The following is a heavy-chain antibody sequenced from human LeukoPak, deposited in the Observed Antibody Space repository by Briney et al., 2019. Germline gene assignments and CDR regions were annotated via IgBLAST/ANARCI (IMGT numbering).Heavy chain of an antibody. CDR2: IVVGSGNT. V-gene: IGHV1-58*02. CDR3: AGTYYYDSSGPGGDAFDI. Sequence: SVKVSCKASRFTFTSSAMQWVRQARGQRLEWIGWIVVGSGNTNYAQKFQERVTITRDMSTSTTYMELSSLRSEDTAVYYCAGTYYYDSSGPGGDAFDIWGQGTMVTVSS. D-gene: IGHD3-22*01. CDR1: RFTFTSSA. J-gene: IGHJ3*02.